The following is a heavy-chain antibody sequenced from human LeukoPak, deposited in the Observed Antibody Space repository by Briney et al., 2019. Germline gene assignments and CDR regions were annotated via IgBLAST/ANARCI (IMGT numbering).Heavy chain of an antibody. CDR3: ARHCSGGSFLPGFDY. D-gene: IGHD2-15*01. CDR1: GGSIRSGSYY. CDR2: IYTSGST. V-gene: IGHV4-61*02. Sequence: SETLSLTWTVPGGSIRSGSYYLGWIRQPAGKGLEWIGRIYTSGSTNYNPSLKSRVTISVDTSKNQFSLKLSSVTAADTAVYDCARHCSGGSFLPGFDYWGWGTLVTVSS. J-gene: IGHJ4*02.